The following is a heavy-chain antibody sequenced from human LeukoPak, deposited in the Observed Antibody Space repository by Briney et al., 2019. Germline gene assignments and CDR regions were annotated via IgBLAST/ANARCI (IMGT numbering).Heavy chain of an antibody. CDR1: GYTFTSYA. V-gene: IGHV7-4-1*02. Sequence: ASVKVSCKASGYTFTSYAMNWVRQAPGQGLEWMGWINTNTGNPTYAQDFTGRFVFSLDTSVSTAYLRISSLKAEDTAVYYCARVYRPSRGYSGYDFDLDYWGQGTLVTVSS. D-gene: IGHD5-12*01. CDR3: ARVYRPSRGYSGYDFDLDY. CDR2: INTNTGNP. J-gene: IGHJ4*02.